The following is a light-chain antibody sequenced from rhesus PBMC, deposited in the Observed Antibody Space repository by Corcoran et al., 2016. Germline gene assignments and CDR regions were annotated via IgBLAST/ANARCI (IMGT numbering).Light chain of an antibody. J-gene: IGKJ1*01. CDR3: MQGLRSPWT. Sequence: DIVLTQAPISLPVTLGEPASISCRSSESLLHSDGKTYLDWYLQRPGQSPQLLIYLISRRASGVPDSFSGSGSGTDFTLKISRVEAEDVGIYYCMQGLRSPWTFGQGTKVEI. CDR1: ESLLHSDGKTY. V-gene: IGKV2-82*01. CDR2: LIS.